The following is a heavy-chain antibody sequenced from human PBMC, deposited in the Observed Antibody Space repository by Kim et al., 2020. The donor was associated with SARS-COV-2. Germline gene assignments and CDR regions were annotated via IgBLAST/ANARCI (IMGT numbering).Heavy chain of an antibody. Sequence: ASVKVSCKASGYTFTSYDINWVRQATGQGLEWMGWMNPNSGNTGYAQKFQGRVTMTRNTSISTAYMELSSLRSEDTAVYYCARAVRGSGFGVVIIRAYYMDVWGKGTTFSVSS. D-gene: IGHD3-3*01. CDR2: MNPNSGNT. J-gene: IGHJ6*03. V-gene: IGHV1-8*01. CDR3: ARAVRGSGFGVVIIRAYYMDV. CDR1: GYTFTSYD.